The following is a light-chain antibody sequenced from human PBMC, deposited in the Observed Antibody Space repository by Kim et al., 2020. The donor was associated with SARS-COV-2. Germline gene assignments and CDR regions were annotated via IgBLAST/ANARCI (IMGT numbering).Light chain of an antibody. CDR3: KSRDSSGTSYV. V-gene: IGLV3-19*01. Sequence: SSELTQDPAVSVALGQTVRITCQGDSLRRYYASWYQQRPGQAPVVVIYAKTNRPSGIPDRFSGSSAGDTASLTITGAQAEDEADYYCKSRDSSGTSYVFGSGTKVTGL. CDR1: SLRRYY. J-gene: IGLJ1*01. CDR2: AKT.